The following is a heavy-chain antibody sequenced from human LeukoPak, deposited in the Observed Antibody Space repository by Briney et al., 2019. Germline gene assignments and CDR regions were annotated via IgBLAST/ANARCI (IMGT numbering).Heavy chain of an antibody. V-gene: IGHV1-2*02. J-gene: IGHJ6*03. D-gene: IGHD1-1*01. CDR1: GYTFTGYY. CDR3: ARGLPRLARHHTRTYYMDV. CDR2: INPNSGGT. Sequence: GASVKVSCKASGYTFTGYYMHWVRQAPGQGLEWMGWINPNSGGTNYAQKFQGRVTMTRDTSISTAYMELSRLRSDDTAVYYCARGLPRLARHHTRTYYMDVWGKGTTVTVSS.